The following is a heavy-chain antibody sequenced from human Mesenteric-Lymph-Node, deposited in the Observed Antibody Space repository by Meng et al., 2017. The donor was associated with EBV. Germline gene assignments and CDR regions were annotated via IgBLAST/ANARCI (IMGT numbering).Heavy chain of an antibody. Sequence: QLQLQEWGPGLVKPAGTLSLTCSVSGGSLSSSSYYWAWIRQPPGKGLEWIGTIYYSGNTFYNPSLESRITISVDTSTNQFSLNLRSVSAPDTAVHYCARLYDNYVDYWGRGSLVTVSS. CDR2: IYYSGNT. D-gene: IGHD3-9*01. J-gene: IGHJ4*02. CDR1: GGSLSSSSYY. V-gene: IGHV4-39*01. CDR3: ARLYDNYVDY.